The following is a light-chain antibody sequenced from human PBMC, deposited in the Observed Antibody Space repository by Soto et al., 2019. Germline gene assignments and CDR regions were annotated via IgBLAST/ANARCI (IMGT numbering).Light chain of an antibody. V-gene: IGKV1-5*03. J-gene: IGKJ1*01. CDR1: ETVGSQ. CDR3: QHYNSYSEA. Sequence: DIQVTQSPSTLSGSVGYRSTLTCGDSETVGSQLAWYQQKPGQAPKLLIYKASTLKSGVPSRFSGSGSGTEFTLTISSLQPDDIATYYCQHYNSYSEAFGQGTTGDIK. CDR2: KAS.